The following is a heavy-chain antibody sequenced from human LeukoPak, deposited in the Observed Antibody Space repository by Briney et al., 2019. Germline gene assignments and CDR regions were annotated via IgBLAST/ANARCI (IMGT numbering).Heavy chain of an antibody. D-gene: IGHD4-17*01. V-gene: IGHV4-59*11. CDR2: ISYIGST. CDR1: GGSISSHY. CDR3: ARDLITVTKGFDI. Sequence: PSETLSLTCTVSGGSISSHYWSWIRQPPGKGLEWIGYISYIGSTNYNPSLKSRVTISIDTSENQFSLKLRSVTAADTAVYYCARDLITVTKGFDIWGQGTMVSVSS. J-gene: IGHJ3*02.